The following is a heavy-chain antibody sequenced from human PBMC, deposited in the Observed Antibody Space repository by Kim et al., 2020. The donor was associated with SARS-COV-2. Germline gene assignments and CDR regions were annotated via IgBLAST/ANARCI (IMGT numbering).Heavy chain of an antibody. CDR2: IYYSGST. CDR3: ARHYDSSTPYDY. J-gene: IGHJ4*02. D-gene: IGHD3-22*01. V-gene: IGHV4-39*01. Sequence: SETLSLTCTVSGGSISSSSYYWGWIRQPPGKGLEWIGSIYYSGSTYYNPSLKSRVTISVDTSKNQFSLNLSSVTAADTAVYYCARHYDSSTPYDYWGQGTLVTVSS. CDR1: GGSISSSSYY.